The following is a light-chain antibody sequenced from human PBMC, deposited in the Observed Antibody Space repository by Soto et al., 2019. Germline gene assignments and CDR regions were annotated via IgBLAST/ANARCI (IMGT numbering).Light chain of an antibody. CDR2: YAS. CDR1: QGISTY. V-gene: IGKV1-9*01. Sequence: DIQLTQSPSFLSASVGDRVTITCRASQGISTYLAWYQQKPGKAPNLLIYYASTLQSGVPSRFSGSGSGTEFTLTISSLQPEDFATYYCQQFNGYPLTFGQGTKVEI. CDR3: QQFNGYPLT. J-gene: IGKJ1*01.